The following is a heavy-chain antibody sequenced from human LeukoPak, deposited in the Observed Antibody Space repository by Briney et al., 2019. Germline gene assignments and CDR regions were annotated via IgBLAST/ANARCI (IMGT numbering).Heavy chain of an antibody. J-gene: IGHJ4*02. D-gene: IGHD6-6*01. V-gene: IGHV4-34*01. CDR1: GESFSSHY. Sequence: SETLSLTCGVYGESFSSHYWNWVRQPPGKGLERIGEINPSGTTVNNPSLKSRITMSVDTSKNQFSLNLSSVTAADTAVYYCARSYSSWKYFDYWGQGTLVSVSS. CDR2: INPSGTT. CDR3: ARSYSSWKYFDY.